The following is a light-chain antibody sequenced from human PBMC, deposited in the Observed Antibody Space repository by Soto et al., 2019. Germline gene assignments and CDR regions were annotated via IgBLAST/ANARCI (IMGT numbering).Light chain of an antibody. CDR1: SSDVGGYTF. CDR3: SSYTSSSTLAGVV. V-gene: IGLV2-14*01. CDR2: EVS. Sequence: QSALTQPASVSGSPGQSITISCTGTSSDVGGYTFVSWYQQHPGKAPKLMIYEVSNRPSGVSNRFSGSKSGNTASLTISGLQAEDEADYYCSSYTSSSTLAGVVFGGGTKVTVL. J-gene: IGLJ2*01.